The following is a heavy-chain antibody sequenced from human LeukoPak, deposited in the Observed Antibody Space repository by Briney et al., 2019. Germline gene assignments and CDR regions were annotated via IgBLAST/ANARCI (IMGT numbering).Heavy chain of an antibody. J-gene: IGHJ4*02. Sequence: TGGSLRLSCAASGFTFSSYSMNWVRQAPGKGLEWVSSISSSSSYIYYADSVKGRFTISRDNAKNSLYLQMNSLRAEDTAVYYCARDLSHVDTATVPFDYWGQGTLVTVSS. CDR3: ARDLSHVDTATVPFDY. CDR2: ISSSSSYI. V-gene: IGHV3-21*01. D-gene: IGHD5-18*01. CDR1: GFTFSSYS.